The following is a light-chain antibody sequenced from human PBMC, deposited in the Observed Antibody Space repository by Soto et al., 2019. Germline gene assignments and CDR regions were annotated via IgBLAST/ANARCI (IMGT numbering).Light chain of an antibody. CDR1: QSVSSNY. CDR2: DAS. Sequence: EIVLTQSPGTLSLSPGERATLSCRASQSVSSNYLGWYQQRPGQAPRLLIYDASSRATGIPDRFSGSGSGTDFTLTICRLEPEDFAVYYCQQYGGLPKTFGQGTKVDIK. J-gene: IGKJ1*01. CDR3: QQYGGLPKT. V-gene: IGKV3-20*01.